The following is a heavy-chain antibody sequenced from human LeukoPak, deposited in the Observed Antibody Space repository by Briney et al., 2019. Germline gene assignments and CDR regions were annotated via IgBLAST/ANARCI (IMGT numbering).Heavy chain of an antibody. CDR2: ISSSSSHI. J-gene: IGHJ6*02. Sequence: GGSLRLSCAVSGFIFSSYSMHWVRQAPGKGLEWVSSISSSSSHIYYADSVKGRFTISRDSAKNSLYLQMTSLRAGDTAVYYCARITPWVQYQEYGLDVWGQGTTVTASS. CDR3: ARITPWVQYQEYGLDV. CDR1: GFIFSSYS. D-gene: IGHD5-24*01. V-gene: IGHV3-21*01.